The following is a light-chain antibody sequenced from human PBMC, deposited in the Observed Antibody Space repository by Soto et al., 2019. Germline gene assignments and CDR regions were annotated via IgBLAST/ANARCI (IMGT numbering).Light chain of an antibody. Sequence: DIQMAQSPSSVSASVGDRVTITXXXSQGISSWLAWXXXXXXKAPKLLIYVASSLESGVPSRFSGSGSGTDFTLTISSLQPEDFATYFCQQGYSFPLTFGGGTKVDIK. CDR1: QGISSW. CDR3: QQGYSFPLT. J-gene: IGKJ4*01. V-gene: IGKV1-12*01. CDR2: VAS.